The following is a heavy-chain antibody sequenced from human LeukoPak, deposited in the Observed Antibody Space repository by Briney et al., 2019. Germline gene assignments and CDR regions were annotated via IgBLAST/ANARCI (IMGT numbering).Heavy chain of an antibody. CDR2: ITPIYGTR. D-gene: IGHD1-1*01. J-gene: IGHJ6*03. V-gene: IGHV1-69*13. CDR3: AREANFYYYMDV. CDR1: GYTFTSYG. Sequence: SVKVSCKASGYTFTSYGISWVRQAPGQGLEWMGWITPIYGTRDYAQSFQGRVTISADESTSTAYIELSSLRPDDTAVYYCAREANFYYYMDVWGKGTTVTVSS.